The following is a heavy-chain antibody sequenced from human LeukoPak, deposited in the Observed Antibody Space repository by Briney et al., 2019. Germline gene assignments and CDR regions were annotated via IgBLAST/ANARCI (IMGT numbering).Heavy chain of an antibody. CDR3: ARSVPKRLPAAIERDDY. CDR2: INPNSGGT. CDR1: GYTFTGYY. Sequence: ASVKVSCKASGYTFTGYYMHWVRQAPGQGLVWMGWINPNSGGTNYAQKFQGRVTMTRDTSISTAYMELSRLRSDDTAVYYCARSVPKRLPAAIERDDYWGQGTLVTVSS. D-gene: IGHD2-2*01. V-gene: IGHV1-2*02. J-gene: IGHJ4*02.